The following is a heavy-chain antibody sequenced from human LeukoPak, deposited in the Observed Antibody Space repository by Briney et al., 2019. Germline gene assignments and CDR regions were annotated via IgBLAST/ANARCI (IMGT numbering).Heavy chain of an antibody. D-gene: IGHD6-13*01. CDR3: ATTIIAAVSDY. V-gene: IGHV3-48*01. J-gene: IGHJ4*02. Sequence: GGSLRLSCAASGFTFSSYSMNWVRQAPGKGLEWVSYISSSSSTIYYADSVKGRFTISRDNAKNSLYLQMNSLRAEDTAVYYCATTIIAAVSDYWGQGTLVTVSS. CDR2: ISSSSSTI. CDR1: GFTFSSYS.